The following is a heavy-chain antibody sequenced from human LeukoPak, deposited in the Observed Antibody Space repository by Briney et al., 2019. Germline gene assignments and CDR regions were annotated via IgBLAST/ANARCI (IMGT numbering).Heavy chain of an antibody. CDR3: ARVLSGRGSLYSYYYHMDV. CDR1: GFNVSSNY. D-gene: IGHD3-10*01. J-gene: IGHJ6*03. Sequence: GGSLILSCAVSGFNVSSNYKSWVPQAPGKGLELVSVIYSCGSRYYADSVKRRFTISRDNSKNTLYLLMNSLRAEDTAVYYCARVLSGRGSLYSYYYHMDVWGKGTTVTISS. CDR2: IYSCGSR. V-gene: IGHV3-53*01.